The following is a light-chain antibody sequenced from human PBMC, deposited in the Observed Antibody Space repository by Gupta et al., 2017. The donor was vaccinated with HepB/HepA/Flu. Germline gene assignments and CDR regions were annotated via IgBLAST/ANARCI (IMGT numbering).Light chain of an antibody. V-gene: IGLV1-44*01. CDR1: SSNIGSNT. CDR3: AAWHDSLNGRV. CDR2: SNN. J-gene: IGLJ3*02. Sequence: QSVLTQPPSASGTPGQRVTISCSGSSSNIGSNTVNWYQQLPGTAPKLLIYSNNQRPSGVPDRFSGSKSGTSASLAISGLQSEDEADYDCAAWHDSLNGRVFGGGTKLTVL.